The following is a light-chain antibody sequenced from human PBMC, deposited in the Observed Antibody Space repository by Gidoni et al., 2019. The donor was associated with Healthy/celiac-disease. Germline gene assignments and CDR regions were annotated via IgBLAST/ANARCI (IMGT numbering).Light chain of an antibody. V-gene: IGKV1-39*01. CDR1: QSISSY. CDR3: QQSYSTPL. CDR2: AAS. Sequence: DIQMTQSPSPLSASVGDRVTITCRASQSISSYLNWYQQKPGKAPKLLFYAASSLQSGVPSRFSGSGSGTDFTLTISSLQPEDFATYYCQQSYSTPLFGGGTKVEIK. J-gene: IGKJ4*01.